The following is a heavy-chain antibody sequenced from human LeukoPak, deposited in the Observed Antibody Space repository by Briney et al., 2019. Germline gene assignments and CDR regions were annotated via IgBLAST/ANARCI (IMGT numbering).Heavy chain of an antibody. CDR1: GASISSGDYY. Sequence: PSETLSLTCTVSGASISSGDYYSGWLRQPPGKGLEWIGYIYYSGSTYYNPSLKSRVTISVDTSKNHFSLKLSAVTAADTAVYYCARALTGSYFDYWGQGTLVTVSS. D-gene: IGHD3-9*01. CDR3: ARALTGSYFDY. V-gene: IGHV4-30-4*01. J-gene: IGHJ4*02. CDR2: IYYSGST.